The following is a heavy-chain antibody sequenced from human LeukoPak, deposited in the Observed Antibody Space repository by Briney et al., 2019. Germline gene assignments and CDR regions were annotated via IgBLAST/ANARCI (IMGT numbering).Heavy chain of an antibody. CDR3: AKDLSSSGRYSSVDY. Sequence: PGGSLRLSCAASGFTFSNYGMHWVRQAPGKGLEWVAFIRNDETYKDYADSVKGRFTISRDNSKNALYLQMNSLRAEDTAVYYCAKDLSSSGRYSSVDYWGQGTLVTVSS. CDR1: GFTFSNYG. V-gene: IGHV3-30*02. CDR2: IRNDETYK. J-gene: IGHJ4*02. D-gene: IGHD1-26*01.